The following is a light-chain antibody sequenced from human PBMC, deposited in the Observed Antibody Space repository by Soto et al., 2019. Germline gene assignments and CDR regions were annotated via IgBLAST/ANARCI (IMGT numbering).Light chain of an antibody. CDR2: GAS. CDR3: QKYGSSF. V-gene: IGKV3-20*01. CDR1: QSVSSSY. Sequence: EIVLTQSPGTLSLSPGERATLSCRASQSVSSSYLAWYQQKPGQAPRLLIYGASSRATGIQERFSGSGTEKDFTLTISRLKPEDFAVYYCQKYGSSFFGQGTKMEIK. J-gene: IGKJ2*01.